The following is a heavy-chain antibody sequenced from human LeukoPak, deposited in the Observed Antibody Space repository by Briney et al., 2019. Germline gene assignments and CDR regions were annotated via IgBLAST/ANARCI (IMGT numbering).Heavy chain of an antibody. J-gene: IGHJ4*02. CDR3: VRSFGPGLAAAGPSLY. V-gene: IGHV4-39*07. D-gene: IGHD6-13*01. Sequence: PSETLSLTCAVSGVSISSNSYSWGWIRQPPGKGLEWIGSIYYSGSTNYNPSLKSRVTISVDTSKNQFSLKLRSVTAADTAVYYCVRSFGPGLAAAGPSLYWGQGTLVTVSS. CDR1: GVSISSNSYS. CDR2: IYYSGST.